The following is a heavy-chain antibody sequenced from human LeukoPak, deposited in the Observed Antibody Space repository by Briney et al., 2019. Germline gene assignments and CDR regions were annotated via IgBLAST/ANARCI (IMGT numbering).Heavy chain of an antibody. CDR3: ARDLARTVVTLGRYYYYGMDV. V-gene: IGHV1-2*02. J-gene: IGHJ6*02. Sequence: ASVKVSCKASGHTFTGYYMHWVRQAPGQGLEWMGWINPNSGGTNYAQKFQGRVTMTRDTSISTAYMELSRLRSDDTAVYYCARDLARTVVTLGRYYYYGMDVWGQGTTVTVSS. D-gene: IGHD4-23*01. CDR2: INPNSGGT. CDR1: GHTFTGYY.